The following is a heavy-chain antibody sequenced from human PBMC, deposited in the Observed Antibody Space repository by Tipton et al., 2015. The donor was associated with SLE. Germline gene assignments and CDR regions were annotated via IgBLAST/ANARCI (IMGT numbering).Heavy chain of an antibody. J-gene: IGHJ3*02. Sequence: TLSLTCTVSGGSISSYYWSWIRQPPGKGLEWIGYIYYSGSTNYNPSLKSQVTISVDTSKNQFSLKLSSVTAADTAVYYRAREEANYYDSSHAFDIWGQGAMVTVSS. CDR3: AREEANYYDSSHAFDI. CDR1: GGSISSYY. D-gene: IGHD3-22*01. V-gene: IGHV4-59*01. CDR2: IYYSGST.